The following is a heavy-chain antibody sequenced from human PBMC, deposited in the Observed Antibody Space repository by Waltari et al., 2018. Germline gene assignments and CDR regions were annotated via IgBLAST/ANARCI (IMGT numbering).Heavy chain of an antibody. CDR1: GFTFNTYW. CDR3: ARDLGYYTFDY. J-gene: IGHJ4*02. CDR2: IKQDGSEG. V-gene: IGHV3-7*04. Sequence: EVQLVESGGGLVQPGESLRLSCAASGFTFNTYWMTWGRQAPGKGLEWVAHIKQDGSEGWCVDSVKGRFTISRDNVKNSLYLQMNSLRAEDTAVYYCARDLGYYTFDYWGQGTLVTVSS. D-gene: IGHD1-26*01.